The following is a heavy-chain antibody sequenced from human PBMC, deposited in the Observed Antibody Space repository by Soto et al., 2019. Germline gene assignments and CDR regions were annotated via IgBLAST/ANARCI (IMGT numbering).Heavy chain of an antibody. J-gene: IGHJ4*02. CDR2: TRNKANSYTT. Sequence: GGSLRLSCAASGFTFSDHYMDWVRQAPGKGLEWVGRTRNKANSYTTEYAASVKGRFTISRDDSKNSLYLQMNSLKTEDTAVYYCARAPSNYYDSSGYYFDYWGQGTLVTVSS. CDR3: ARAPSNYYDSSGYYFDY. CDR1: GFTFSDHY. V-gene: IGHV3-72*01. D-gene: IGHD3-22*01.